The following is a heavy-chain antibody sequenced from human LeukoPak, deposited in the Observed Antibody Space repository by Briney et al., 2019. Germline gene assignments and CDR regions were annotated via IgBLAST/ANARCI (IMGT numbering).Heavy chain of an antibody. CDR2: INHSGST. D-gene: IGHD2-15*01. V-gene: IGHV4-34*01. J-gene: IGHJ4*02. Sequence: SETLSLTCAVYGGSFSGYYWGSIRQPPGKGLEWIGEINHSGSTNYNPSLKSRVTISVDTSKNQFSLKLSSVTAADTAVYYCARASCSGGSCYGSNWGSTDYWGQGTLVTVSS. CDR1: GGSFSGYY. CDR3: ARASCSGGSCYGSNWGSTDY.